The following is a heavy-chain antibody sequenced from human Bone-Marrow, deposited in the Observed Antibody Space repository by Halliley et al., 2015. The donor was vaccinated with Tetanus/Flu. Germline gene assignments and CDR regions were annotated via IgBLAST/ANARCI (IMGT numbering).Heavy chain of an antibody. CDR1: GNSFTTHW. V-gene: IGHV5-51*03. CDR2: IYPGDSDT. CDR3: ASDSGGGYFDY. Sequence: QLVQSGAEVKKPGDSLKISCKGSGNSFTTHWIAWVRQVPGKGLEWMGIIYPGDSDTRYSPSFQGQVAISADKSISTAYLQWSSLKASDIAMYYCASDSGGGYFDYWGQGTLVTVPS. D-gene: IGHD4-17*01. J-gene: IGHJ4*02.